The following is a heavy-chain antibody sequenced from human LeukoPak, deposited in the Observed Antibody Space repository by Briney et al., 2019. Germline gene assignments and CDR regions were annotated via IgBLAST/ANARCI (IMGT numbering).Heavy chain of an antibody. Sequence: GESLKISCKGSGYTFIDYWIAWVRQMPEKGLEWMGVIYPGDSETRYSPSFQGQITISADKSISTAYLQWNRLKASDTAIYFCARLTSERMEWFGLFDPRGQGTLVTVSS. CDR3: ARLTSERMEWFGLFDP. CDR1: GYTFIDYW. V-gene: IGHV5-51*01. J-gene: IGHJ5*02. D-gene: IGHD3-3*01. CDR2: IYPGDSET.